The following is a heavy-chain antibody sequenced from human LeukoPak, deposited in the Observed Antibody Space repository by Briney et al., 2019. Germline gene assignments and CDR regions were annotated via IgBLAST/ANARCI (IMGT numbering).Heavy chain of an antibody. V-gene: IGHV4-38-2*02. CDR3: ARRAGSGSTKVFDI. CDR1: GYSMSSGYY. J-gene: IGHJ3*02. Sequence: SETLSLTCTVSGYSMSSGYYWGWIRQPPGKGLEWIGSIHYSGSTYYNPSLKSRVTISVDTPKNQFSLKLSSVTAADTAVYYCARRAGSGSTKVFDIWGQGTMVTVSS. D-gene: IGHD3-10*01. CDR2: IHYSGST.